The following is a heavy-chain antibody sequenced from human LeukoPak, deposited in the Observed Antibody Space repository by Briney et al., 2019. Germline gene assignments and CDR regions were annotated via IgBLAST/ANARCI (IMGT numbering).Heavy chain of an antibody. CDR3: ARVGRDTAMTFDY. D-gene: IGHD5-18*01. CDR1: GGTFSSYA. CDR2: IIPIFGTA. J-gene: IGHJ4*02. V-gene: IGHV1-69*05. Sequence: SVKVSCKASGGTFSSYAISWVRQAPGQGLEWMGGIIPIFGTANYAQKFQGRVTITTDESTSTAYMELSSLRSEDTAVYYCARVGRDTAMTFDYWGQGTLVTVSS.